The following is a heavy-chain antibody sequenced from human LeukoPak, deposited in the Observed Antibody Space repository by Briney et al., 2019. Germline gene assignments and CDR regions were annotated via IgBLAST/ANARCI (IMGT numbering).Heavy chain of an antibody. Sequence: GGSLRLSCAASGFILSTYAMSWVRQAPGKGLEWVSAISGSGGSTYYADSVKGRFTISRDNSKNTLYLQMNSLRAEDTAVYYCAKLNYYGSGPHFDYWGQGTLVTVSS. D-gene: IGHD3-10*01. J-gene: IGHJ4*02. V-gene: IGHV3-23*01. CDR1: GFILSTYA. CDR3: AKLNYYGSGPHFDY. CDR2: ISGSGGST.